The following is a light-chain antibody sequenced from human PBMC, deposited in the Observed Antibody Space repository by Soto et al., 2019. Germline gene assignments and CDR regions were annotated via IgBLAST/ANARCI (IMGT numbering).Light chain of an antibody. Sequence: QSALTQPASVSGSPGQSITISCTGTSSDVGGYNSVSWYQQHPGKAPKLMIYDVSNRPSGVSNRFSGSKSVNTASLTISGIQAEDEADYYCSSYTSSSTVVFGGGTKVTVL. CDR1: SSDVGGYNS. CDR3: SSYTSSSTVV. V-gene: IGLV2-14*03. J-gene: IGLJ2*01. CDR2: DVS.